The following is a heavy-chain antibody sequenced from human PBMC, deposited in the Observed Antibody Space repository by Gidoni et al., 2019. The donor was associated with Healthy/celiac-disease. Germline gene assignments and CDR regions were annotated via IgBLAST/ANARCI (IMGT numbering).Heavy chain of an antibody. V-gene: IGHV1-69*01. Sequence: QVQLVQSGAEVMKPGSSVKVSCKASGGTFSSYAISWVRQAPGQGLEWMGGIIPIFGTANYAQKFQGRVTITADESTSTAYMELSSLRSEDTAVYYCARYSSSWYEHYYYGMDVWGQGTTVTVSS. D-gene: IGHD6-13*01. CDR2: IIPIFGTA. J-gene: IGHJ6*02. CDR1: GGTFSSYA. CDR3: ARYSSSWYEHYYYGMDV.